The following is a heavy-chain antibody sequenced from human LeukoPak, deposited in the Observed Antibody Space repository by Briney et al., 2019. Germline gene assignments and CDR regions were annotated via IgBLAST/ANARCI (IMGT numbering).Heavy chain of an antibody. CDR2: ISSSGSTI. CDR1: GLTFSSYE. D-gene: IGHD3-22*01. V-gene: IGHV3-48*03. J-gene: IGHJ4*02. CDR3: ARALYYYDSSGMRGVDY. Sequence: GGSLRLSCAASGLTFSSYEMNWVRQAPGKGLEWASYISSSGSTIYYADSVKGRFTISRDNAKNSLYLQMNSLRAEDTAVYYCARALYYYDSSGMRGVDYWGQGTLVTVSS.